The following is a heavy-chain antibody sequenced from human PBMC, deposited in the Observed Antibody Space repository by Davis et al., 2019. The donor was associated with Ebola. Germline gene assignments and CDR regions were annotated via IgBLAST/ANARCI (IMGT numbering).Heavy chain of an antibody. CDR3: ARDRFGGYCSSTSCSLLDY. Sequence: ASVKVSCKASGYTFTGYYMHWVRQAPGQGLEWMGWINPNSGGTNYAQKFQGWVTMTRDTSISTAYMELSRLRSDDTAVYYCARDRFGGYCSSTSCSLLDYWGQGTLVTVSS. J-gene: IGHJ4*02. V-gene: IGHV1-2*04. CDR2: INPNSGGT. CDR1: GYTFTGYY. D-gene: IGHD2-2*03.